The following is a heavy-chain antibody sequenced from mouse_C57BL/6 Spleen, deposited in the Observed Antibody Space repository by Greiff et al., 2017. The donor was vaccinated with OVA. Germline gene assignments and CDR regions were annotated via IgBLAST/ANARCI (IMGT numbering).Heavy chain of an antibody. J-gene: IGHJ2*01. CDR3: ARGTCGGYLDY. D-gene: IGHD3-3*01. CDR1: GFTFSSYV. Sequence: DVKLVESGGGLVKPGGSLKLSCADSGFTFSSYVMSWVRQTPEKRLEWVATISDGGSYTYYPDNVKGRFTISRDNVKSNLYLQMSQLKSEDTAIYYCARGTCGGYLDYWGQGTTLTVSS. CDR2: ISDGGSYT. V-gene: IGHV5-4*03.